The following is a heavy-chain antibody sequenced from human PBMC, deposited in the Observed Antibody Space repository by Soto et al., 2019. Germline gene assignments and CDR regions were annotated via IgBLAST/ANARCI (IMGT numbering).Heavy chain of an antibody. CDR1: GFIFSTYA. D-gene: IGHD3-9*01. Sequence: GGSLRLSCAASGFIFSTYAMHWVRQPPGKGLEWVAVISYDGNTKDYADSVKGRFSISRDNSKNTVYLQMSSLRTEDTAVYYSARPGSGYDVLTGRYFYYYHTVDVWGQGTTVTVSS. J-gene: IGHJ6*02. CDR2: ISYDGNTK. CDR3: ARPGSGYDVLTGRYFYYYHTVDV. V-gene: IGHV3-30-3*01.